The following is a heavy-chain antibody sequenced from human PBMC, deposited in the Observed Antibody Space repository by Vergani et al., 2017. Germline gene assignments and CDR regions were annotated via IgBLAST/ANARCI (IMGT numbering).Heavy chain of an antibody. D-gene: IGHD5-12*01. CDR2: TYYRSKWYN. CDR1: GDSVSSNSAA. J-gene: IGHJ5*02. CDR3: AGVSSSYDKATWSWFDP. Sequence: QVQLQQSGPGLVKPSQPLSLTCAISGDSVSSNSAAWNWIRQSPSRGLEWLGRTYYRSKWYNDYAVSVKSRITINPDTSKNQFSLQLNSVTPEDTAVYYCAGVSSSYDKATWSWFDPWGQGTLVTVSS. V-gene: IGHV6-1*01.